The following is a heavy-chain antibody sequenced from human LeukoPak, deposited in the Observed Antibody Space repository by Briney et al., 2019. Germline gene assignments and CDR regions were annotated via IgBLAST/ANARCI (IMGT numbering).Heavy chain of an antibody. CDR2: ISSSSSYI. D-gene: IGHD5-18*01. Sequence: GGSLRLSCAASGFPFSSYSMNWVRQAPGKGLEWVSSISSSSSYIYYADSVKGRFTVSRDDAKNSLYLQMNSLRAEDTAVYYCSREGKLYGYGRGDFDYWGQGTLVTVSS. V-gene: IGHV3-21*06. CDR1: GFPFSSYS. J-gene: IGHJ4*02. CDR3: SREGKLYGYGRGDFDY.